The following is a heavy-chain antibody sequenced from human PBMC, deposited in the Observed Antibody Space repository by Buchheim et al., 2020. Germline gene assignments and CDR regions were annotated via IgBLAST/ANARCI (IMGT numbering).Heavy chain of an antibody. J-gene: IGHJ6*03. D-gene: IGHD4-11*01. CDR1: GFTFKNHW. Sequence: EVQLVESGGGLVQPGGSLRLSCAASGFTFKNHWINWVRQAPGKGLEWVANIKQDGSEKYYVDSVKGRPTISRDNAKNSMYLQMNSMRAEDTAVYYCARSNGFRMDVWGKGTT. V-gene: IGHV3-7*01. CDR2: IKQDGSEK. CDR3: ARSNGFRMDV.